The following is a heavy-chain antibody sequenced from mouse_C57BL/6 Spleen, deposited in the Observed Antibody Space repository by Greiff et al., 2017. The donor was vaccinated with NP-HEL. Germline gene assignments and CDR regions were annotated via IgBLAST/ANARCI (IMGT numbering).Heavy chain of an antibody. CDR2: IWWDDDK. CDR3: ARIGYYGSSYALDY. V-gene: IGHV8-8*01. Sequence: QVTLQVSGPGILQPSQTLSLTCSFSGFSLSTFGMGVGWLRQPSGKGLEWLVHIWWDDDKYYNPVLRRGPLTSKDTSKNQVFLKIANVDTADTATYYCARIGYYGSSYALDYWGQGTSVTVSS. CDR1: GFSLSTFGMG. D-gene: IGHD1-1*01. J-gene: IGHJ4*01.